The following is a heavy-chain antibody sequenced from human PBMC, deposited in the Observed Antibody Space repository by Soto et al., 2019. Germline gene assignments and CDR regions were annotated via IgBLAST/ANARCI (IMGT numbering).Heavy chain of an antibody. V-gene: IGHV3-23*01. J-gene: IGHJ6*02. Sequence: EVQLLESGGGLVQPGGSLRLSCAASGFTFSSYAMSWVRQAPGKGLEWVSAISGSGGSTYYADSVKGRFTISRDNSKNTLYLQMNSLRAEDTAVYYCAKGGRPYRVLDGSGIFFYYGGMDAWGQGTTVTVSS. D-gene: IGHD3-10*01. CDR2: ISGSGGST. CDR3: AKGGRPYRVLDGSGIFFYYGGMDA. CDR1: GFTFSSYA.